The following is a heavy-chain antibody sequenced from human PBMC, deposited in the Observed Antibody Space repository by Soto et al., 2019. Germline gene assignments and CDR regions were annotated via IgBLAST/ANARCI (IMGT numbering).Heavy chain of an antibody. CDR3: ARPFRYSSSWYDNWFDP. V-gene: IGHV4-30-4*01. CDR1: GGSISSGDYY. D-gene: IGHD6-13*01. CDR2: IYYSGST. J-gene: IGHJ5*02. Sequence: SETLSLTCTVSGGSISSGDYYWSWIRQPPGKGLEWIGYIYYSGSTYYNPSLKSRVTISVDTSKNQFSLKLSSVTAADTAVYYCARPFRYSSSWYDNWFDPWGQGTPVTVSS.